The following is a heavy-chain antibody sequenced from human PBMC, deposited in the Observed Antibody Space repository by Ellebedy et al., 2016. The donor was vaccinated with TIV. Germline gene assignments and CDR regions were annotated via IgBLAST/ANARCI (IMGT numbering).Heavy chain of an antibody. Sequence: GESLKISCAASGFSLASHSMNWVRQPPGKGLEWIAYNSRRDGATYYADSVKGRFTVSRDNAKNSLYLQMDSLRANDTAVYYCARAGDYNLLSPAGGYWGQGTLVTVSS. CDR2: NSRRDGAT. J-gene: IGHJ4*02. V-gene: IGHV3-48*01. D-gene: IGHD4-17*01. CDR3: ARAGDYNLLSPAGGY. CDR1: GFSLASHS.